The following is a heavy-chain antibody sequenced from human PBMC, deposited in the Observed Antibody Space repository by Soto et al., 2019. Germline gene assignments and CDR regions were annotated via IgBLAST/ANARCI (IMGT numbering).Heavy chain of an antibody. CDR2: INPNSGGT. V-gene: IGHV1-2*02. J-gene: IGHJ4*02. D-gene: IGHD3-22*01. Sequence: ASVKVSCKASGYTFTGYYMHWVRQAPGQGLEWMGWINPNSGGTNYAQKFQGRVTITADKSTSTAYMELSSLRSEDTAVYYCARGSVVITANFYYFDYWGQGTLVTVSS. CDR3: ARGSVVITANFYYFDY. CDR1: GYTFTGYY.